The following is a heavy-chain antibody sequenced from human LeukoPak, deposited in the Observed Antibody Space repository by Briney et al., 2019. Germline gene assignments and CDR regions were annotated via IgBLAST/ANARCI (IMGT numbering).Heavy chain of an antibody. J-gene: IGHJ4*02. CDR1: GFTFDDYA. D-gene: IGHD6-19*01. Sequence: PGGSLRLSCAASGFTFDDYAMHWVRQAPGKGLEWVSGISWNSGSIGYADSVKGRFTISRDNAKNSLYLQMNSLRAEDTALYYCAKANIAVAGTGGGFDYWGQGTLVTVSS. V-gene: IGHV3-9*01. CDR2: ISWNSGSI. CDR3: AKANIAVAGTGGGFDY.